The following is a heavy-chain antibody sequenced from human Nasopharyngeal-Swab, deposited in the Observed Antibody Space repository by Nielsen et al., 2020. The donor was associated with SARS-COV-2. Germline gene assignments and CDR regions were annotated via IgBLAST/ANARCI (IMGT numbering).Heavy chain of an antibody. CDR3: ARAGSGSYFSYFDY. CDR1: GFTFSSYA. J-gene: IGHJ4*02. CDR2: ISYDGSNK. Sequence: GESLKISCAASGFTFSSYAMHWVRQAPGKGLEWVAVISYDGSNKYYADSVKDRFTISRDNSKNTLYLQMNSLRAEDTAVYYCARAGSGSYFSYFDYWGQGTLVTVSS. D-gene: IGHD1-26*01. V-gene: IGHV3-30*04.